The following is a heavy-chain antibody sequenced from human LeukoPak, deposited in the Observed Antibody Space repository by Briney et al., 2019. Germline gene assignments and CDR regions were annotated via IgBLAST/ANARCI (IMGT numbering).Heavy chain of an antibody. CDR1: GFTFSSYG. CDR3: AKACLYYYDSSGYFCADFQH. V-gene: IGHV3-23*01. Sequence: GGSLRLSCAASGFTFSSYGMSWVRQAPGKGLEWVSAISGSGGSTYYADSVKGRFTISRDNSKNTLYLQMNSLRAEDTAVYYCAKACLYYYDSSGYFCADFQHWGQGTLVTVPS. CDR2: ISGSGGST. J-gene: IGHJ1*01. D-gene: IGHD3-22*01.